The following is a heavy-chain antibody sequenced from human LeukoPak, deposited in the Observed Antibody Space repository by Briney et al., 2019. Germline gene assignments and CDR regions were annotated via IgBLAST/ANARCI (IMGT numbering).Heavy chain of an antibody. Sequence: SQTLSLTCTVSGGSISSGDYYWSWIRQPAGKGLEWIGRIYASGSTHYNPSLKSRVTISVDTSKNQFSLKLSSVTAADTAVYYCARGRGYYYDSSGYWPWGQGTLVTVSS. CDR3: ARGRGYYYDSSGYWP. CDR2: IYASGST. CDR1: GGSISSGDYY. V-gene: IGHV4-61*02. J-gene: IGHJ4*02. D-gene: IGHD3-22*01.